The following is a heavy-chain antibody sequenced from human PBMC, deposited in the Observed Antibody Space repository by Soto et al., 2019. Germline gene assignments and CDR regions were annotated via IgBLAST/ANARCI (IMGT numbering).Heavy chain of an antibody. V-gene: IGHV4-31*03. CDR2: IYYSGST. D-gene: IGHD3-22*01. Sequence: SETLSLTCTVSGGSISSGGYYWSWIRQHPGKGLEWIGYIYYSGSTYYNPSLKSRVTISVDTSKNQFSLKLSSVTAADTAVYYCARNDYYDSRYFDYWGQGTLVTVSS. CDR3: ARNDYYDSRYFDY. J-gene: IGHJ4*02. CDR1: GGSISSGGYY.